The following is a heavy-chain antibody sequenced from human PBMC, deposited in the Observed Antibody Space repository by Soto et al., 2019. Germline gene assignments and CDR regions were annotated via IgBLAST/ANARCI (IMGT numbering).Heavy chain of an antibody. Sequence: GESLKISCKGSGYSFTSYWIGWVRQMPGKGLEWMGISYPGDSDTRYSPSFQGQVAISADKTISTAYLQWSSLKASDTAMYYCERPYDSSGYYFFDVGGQGTLVTGSS. CDR2: SYPGDSDT. CDR3: ERPYDSSGYYFFDV. J-gene: IGHJ4*02. CDR1: GYSFTSYW. D-gene: IGHD3-22*01. V-gene: IGHV5-51*01.